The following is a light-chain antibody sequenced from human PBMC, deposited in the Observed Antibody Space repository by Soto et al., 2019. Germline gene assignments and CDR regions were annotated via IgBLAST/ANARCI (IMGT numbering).Light chain of an antibody. CDR2: AAS. CDR1: QAIDKY. J-gene: IGKJ3*01. Sequence: DIQMTQSPSSLSASAGDRVTITCRASQAIDKYVAWYQQKPGQVPKLLIYAASTLHSGVPSRFSGSGSGAHFTLTITGLQPEDVATYYCQEHNGYLPVAFGPGTTVDV. V-gene: IGKV1-27*01. CDR3: QEHNGYLPVA.